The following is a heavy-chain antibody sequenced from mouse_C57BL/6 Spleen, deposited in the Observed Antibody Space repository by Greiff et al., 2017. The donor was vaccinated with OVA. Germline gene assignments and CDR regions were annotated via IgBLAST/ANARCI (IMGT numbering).Heavy chain of an antibody. Sequence: VQLQQPGAELVMPGASVKLSCKASGYTFTSYWMHWVKQRPGQGLEWIGEIDPSDSYTNYNQKFKGKSTLTVDKSSSTAYMQLSSLTSEDSAVYYCARWEVPYAMDYGGQGTSVTVSS. CDR2: IDPSDSYT. CDR3: ARWEVPYAMDY. J-gene: IGHJ4*01. CDR1: GYTFTSYW. D-gene: IGHD2-14*01. V-gene: IGHV1-69*01.